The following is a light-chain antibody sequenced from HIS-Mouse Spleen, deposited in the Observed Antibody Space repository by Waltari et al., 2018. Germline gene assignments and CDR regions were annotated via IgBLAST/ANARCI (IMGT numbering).Light chain of an antibody. Sequence: QLVLTQSPSASASLGASVKLTCTLSSGYSSYAIAWHQQQPEKGPRYLMKLNSDGSHSKGDGIPDRFSGSSSGAERYLTISSLQSEDEADYYCQTWGPVVFGGGTKLTVL. V-gene: IGLV4-69*01. CDR2: LNSDGSH. CDR1: SGYSSYA. CDR3: QTWGPVV. J-gene: IGLJ2*01.